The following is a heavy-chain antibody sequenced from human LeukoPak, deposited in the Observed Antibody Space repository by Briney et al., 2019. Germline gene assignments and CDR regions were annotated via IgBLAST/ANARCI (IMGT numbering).Heavy chain of an antibody. Sequence: PSETLSLTCAVYGGSFSGYYWSWLRQPPGKGLQWIGYIYYSGSVNYNPSLKSRVTISVDTSKNQFSLNLSSVTAADTAVYYCARLGSYFDYWGQGTQVTVSS. CDR2: IYYSGSV. V-gene: IGHV4-59*08. CDR1: GGSFSGYY. CDR3: ARLGSYFDY. J-gene: IGHJ4*02.